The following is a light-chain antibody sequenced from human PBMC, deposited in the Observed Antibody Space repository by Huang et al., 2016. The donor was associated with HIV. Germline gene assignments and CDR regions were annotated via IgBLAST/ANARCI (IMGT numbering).Light chain of an antibody. V-gene: IGKV1-16*01. CDR3: QQYSDYPRT. CDR2: ATS. J-gene: IGKJ2*01. CDR1: QDISDY. Sequence: DIQMTQSPSSLSASVGDRFTSTCRASQDISDYLAWFQQKPGKAPKSLIFATSTLHSGGPSRFSGSGSGTAFTLTINNLQPEDFATYYCQQYSDYPRTFGQGTKLDIK.